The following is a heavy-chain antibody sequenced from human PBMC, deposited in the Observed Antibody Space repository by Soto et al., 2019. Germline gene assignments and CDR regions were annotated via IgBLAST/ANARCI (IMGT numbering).Heavy chain of an antibody. CDR3: ARDSHSQQPNHRWGGGYMDV. V-gene: IGHV4-31*11. Sequence: QLQLQESGPGLVKPSQTLSLTCAVSGGSISNCGYYWSWIRQHPGKGLEWIGDIYFSGSTYYNPSRKSRVTSSVATPKNQFSLKLSSVTAADTAVCHGARDSHSQQPNHRWGGGYMDVWGKGTTVTVSS. CDR2: IYFSGST. J-gene: IGHJ6*03. CDR1: GGSISNCGYY. D-gene: IGHD6-13*01.